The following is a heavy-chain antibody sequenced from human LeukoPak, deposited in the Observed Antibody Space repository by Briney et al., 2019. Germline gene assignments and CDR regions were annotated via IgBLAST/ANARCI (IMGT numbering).Heavy chain of an antibody. CDR1: GFTFSTYG. CDR3: ARGLDSTSNWYFDL. D-gene: IGHD6-6*01. Sequence: PGGSLRLSCAASGFTFSTYGMNWVRQAPGKGLEWVSYISSSSSSIHYADSVKGRFTISRDNAKNSLYLQMNSLRAEDTAVYYCARGLDSTSNWYFDLWGRGTLVTVSS. J-gene: IGHJ2*01. CDR2: ISSSSSSI. V-gene: IGHV3-21*05.